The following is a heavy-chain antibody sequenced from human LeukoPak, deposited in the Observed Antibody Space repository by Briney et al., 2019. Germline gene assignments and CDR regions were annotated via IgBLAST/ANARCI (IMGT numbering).Heavy chain of an antibody. CDR2: ISWNSGDI. CDR3: AKGAVAVGGTYFDM. CDR1: GFTFDDYV. V-gene: IGHV3-9*01. Sequence: GGSLRLSCTASGFTFDDYVMHWVRQGPGKGLEWVSQISWNSGDIGYADSVKGRFTISRDNAKNSLFLEMNSLRPEDTALYYCAKGAVAVGGTYFDMWGQGTKVTVSS. J-gene: IGHJ3*02. D-gene: IGHD6-19*01.